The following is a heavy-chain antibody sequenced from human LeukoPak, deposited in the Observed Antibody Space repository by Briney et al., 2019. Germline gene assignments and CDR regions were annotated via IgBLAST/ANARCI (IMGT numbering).Heavy chain of an antibody. V-gene: IGHV1-69*01. CDR3: ATTPRVTIFGVVIWWFDP. CDR1: GGPFSSYA. CDR2: IIPIFGTA. J-gene: IGHJ5*02. D-gene: IGHD3-3*01. Sequence: SVKVSCKASGGPFSSYAISWVRQAPGQGLEWMGGIIPIFGTANYAQKFQGRVTITADESTSTAYMELSSLRSEDTAVYYCATTPRVTIFGVVIWWFDPWGQGTLVTVSS.